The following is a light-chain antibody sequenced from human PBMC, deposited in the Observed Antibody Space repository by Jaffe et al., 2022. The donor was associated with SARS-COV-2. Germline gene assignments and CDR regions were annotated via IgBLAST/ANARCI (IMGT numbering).Light chain of an antibody. CDR1: QSIFFSSNNKNY. CDR2: WAS. Sequence: DIVMTQSPDSLAVSLGERATINCKSSQSIFFSSNNKNYLAWYQQKPGQPPKLLIYWASTREPGVPDRFSGSGSGADFTLTISTLQAEDVAVYYCQQYYIAPPTFGQGTKVEIK. J-gene: IGKJ1*01. CDR3: QQYYIAPPT. V-gene: IGKV4-1*01.